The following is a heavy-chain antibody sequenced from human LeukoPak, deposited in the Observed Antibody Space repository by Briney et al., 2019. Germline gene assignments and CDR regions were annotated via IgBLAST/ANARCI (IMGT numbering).Heavy chain of an antibody. D-gene: IGHD1-1*01. J-gene: IGHJ4*02. CDR3: ARGGTGEREIDY. Sequence: GASVKVSCKASGGTFSSYAISRVRQAPGQGLEWMGGIIPIFGTANYAQKFQGRVTITADESTSTAYMELSSPRSEDTAVYYCARGGTGEREIDYWGQGTLVTVSS. CDR2: IIPIFGTA. CDR1: GGTFSSYA. V-gene: IGHV1-69*13.